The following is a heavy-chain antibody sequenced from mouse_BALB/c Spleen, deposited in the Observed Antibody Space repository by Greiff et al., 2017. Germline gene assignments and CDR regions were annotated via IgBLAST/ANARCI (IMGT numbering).Heavy chain of an antibody. CDR1: GFTFSSYT. CDR3: ARQRGRYDAMDY. J-gene: IGHJ4*01. D-gene: IGHD2-14*01. V-gene: IGHV5-12-2*01. CDR2: ISNGGGST. Sequence: VKVVESGGGLVQPGGSLKLSCAASGFTFSSYTMSWVRQTPEKRLEWVAYISNGGGSTYYPDTVKGRFTISRDNAKNTLYLQMSSLKSEDTAMYYCARQRGRYDAMDYWGQGTSVTVSS.